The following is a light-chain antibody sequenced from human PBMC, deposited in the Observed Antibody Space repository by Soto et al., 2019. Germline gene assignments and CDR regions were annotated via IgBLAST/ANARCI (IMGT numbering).Light chain of an antibody. V-gene: IGKV1-39*01. CDR1: QSISSY. Sequence: DIQVTQSPSSLSASVGDSVTITCRASQSISSYLNWYQQKPGKAPKLLIYAATSLQSGVPSRFSGSRSGTDFTLTISSLQPEDFATDYCQQSYSTPRTFGQGTKVDIK. CDR3: QQSYSTPRT. CDR2: AAT. J-gene: IGKJ1*01.